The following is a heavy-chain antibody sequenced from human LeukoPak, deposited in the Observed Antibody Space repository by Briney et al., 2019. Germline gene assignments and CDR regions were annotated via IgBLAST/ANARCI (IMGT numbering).Heavy chain of an antibody. CDR3: ARDNIPVAGTGLSWFDP. Sequence: SETLSLTCTVSGGALSSGGYYWTWIRQPPGKGLEWIGNIYHSGTPYYNPSLKSRVTLSVDRSKNQFSLKMTSVTATDTAVYYCARDNIPVAGTGLSWFDPWGQGTLVTVSS. V-gene: IGHV4-30-2*01. J-gene: IGHJ5*02. CDR2: IYHSGTP. D-gene: IGHD6-13*01. CDR1: GGALSSGGYY.